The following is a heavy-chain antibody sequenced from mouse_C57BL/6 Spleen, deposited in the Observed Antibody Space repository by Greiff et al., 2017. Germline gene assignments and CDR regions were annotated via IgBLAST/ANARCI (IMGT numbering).Heavy chain of an antibody. Sequence: QVQLQQPGAELVKPGASVKVSCKASGYTFTSYWMHWVKQRPGQGLEWIGRIHPSDSDTNYNQKFKGKATLTVDKSSSTAYMQLSILTSEDSAVYYCAIESNYLYYFDYWGQGTTLTVSS. J-gene: IGHJ2*01. CDR3: AIESNYLYYFDY. D-gene: IGHD2-5*01. CDR1: GYTFTSYW. CDR2: IHPSDSDT. V-gene: IGHV1-74*01.